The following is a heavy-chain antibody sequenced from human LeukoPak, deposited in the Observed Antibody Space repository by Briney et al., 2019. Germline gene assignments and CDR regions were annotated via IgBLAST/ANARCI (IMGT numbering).Heavy chain of an antibody. Sequence: PGGSLRLSCATSGFTFNSYAMNWVRQSPGKGLEWVSSISGDSTDIYYADSLMGRSTISRDNAKNSLYLQIKSLRAEDTAIYYCARRGYSDSSGYDYWGQGTLVTVSS. D-gene: IGHD3-22*01. CDR3: ARRGYSDSSGYDY. CDR1: GFTFNSYA. J-gene: IGHJ4*02. CDR2: ISGDSTDI. V-gene: IGHV3-21*01.